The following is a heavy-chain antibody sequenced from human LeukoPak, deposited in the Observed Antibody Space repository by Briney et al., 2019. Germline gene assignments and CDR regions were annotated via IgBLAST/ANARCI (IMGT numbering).Heavy chain of an antibody. CDR2: ISGGGGET. CDR3: AKTTHYDIFTGLDF. D-gene: IGHD3-9*01. CDR1: GFTFSSYV. J-gene: IGHJ4*02. V-gene: IGHV3-23*01. Sequence: GGSLRLSCAASGFTFSSYVMSWVRQAPGKGLEWVSGISGGGGETYYADSVKGRLTISRDDSRNTLYLQMNSLRAEDTAIYYCAKTTHYDIFTGLDFWGQGTLVTVSS.